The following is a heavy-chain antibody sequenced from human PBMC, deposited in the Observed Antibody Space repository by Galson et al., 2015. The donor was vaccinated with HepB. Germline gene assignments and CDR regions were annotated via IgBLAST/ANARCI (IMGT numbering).Heavy chain of an antibody. D-gene: IGHD6-13*01. J-gene: IGHJ4*02. CDR2: ISYDGSNK. V-gene: IGHV3-30*18. Sequence: SLRLSCAASGFTFSSYGMHWVRQAPGKGLEWVAVISYDGSNKYYADSVKGRFTISRDNSKNTLYLQMNSLRAEDTAVYYCAKDHSSSWNFDYWGQGTLVTVSS. CDR3: AKDHSSSWNFDY. CDR1: GFTFSSYG.